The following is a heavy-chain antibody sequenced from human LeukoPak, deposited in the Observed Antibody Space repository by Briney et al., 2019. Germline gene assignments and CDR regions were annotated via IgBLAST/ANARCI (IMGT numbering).Heavy chain of an antibody. CDR3: ARVAGVGYFDL. V-gene: IGHV3-53*01. Sequence: GGSLRLSCAASGFTFSLYWMNWVRQAPGKGLEWVSVIYSGGSTYYADSVKGRFTISRDNSKNTLYLQMNSLRAEDTAVYYCARVAGVGYFDLWGRGTLVTVSS. CDR1: GFTFSLYW. J-gene: IGHJ2*01. CDR2: IYSGGST.